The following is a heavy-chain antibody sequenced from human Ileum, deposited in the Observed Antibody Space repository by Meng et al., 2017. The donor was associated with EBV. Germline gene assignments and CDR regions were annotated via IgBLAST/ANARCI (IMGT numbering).Heavy chain of an antibody. CDR2: IYYTGST. D-gene: IGHD3-22*01. CDR3: ARTFYDSSGPIFDF. V-gene: IGHV4-4*02. CDR1: GASISNRNR. J-gene: IGHJ4*02. Sequence: QVQLQESGPGLVPPSGXLSLTCAVSGASISNRNRWTWVRQPPGKGLEWIGEIYYTGSTNYNPSLKSRVTISVDKSKNQFSVNLISVTAADTAVYYCARTFYDSSGPIFDFWGQGILVTVSS.